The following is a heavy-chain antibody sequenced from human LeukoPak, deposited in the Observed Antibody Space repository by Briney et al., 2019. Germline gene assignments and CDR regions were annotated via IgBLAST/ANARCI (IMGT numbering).Heavy chain of an antibody. J-gene: IGHJ4*02. D-gene: IGHD3-3*02. CDR1: GFTLTTIP. V-gene: IGHV3-7*01. Sequence: GGSLRLSCAASGFTLTTIPISWVGRAQGKGLEWVAIINQDGSEKYYVDSVKGRFTISRDNAKNSLYLQMNSLRAEDTAVYYCARDISSGRWGQGTLVTVSS. CDR3: ARDISSGR. CDR2: INQDGSEK.